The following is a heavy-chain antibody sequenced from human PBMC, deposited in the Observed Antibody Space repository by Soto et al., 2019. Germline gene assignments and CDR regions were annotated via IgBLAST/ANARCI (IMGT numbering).Heavy chain of an antibody. J-gene: IGHJ4*02. D-gene: IGHD6-19*01. CDR3: ARGEYSSAFDY. Sequence: GGSLRLSCPASGFTFTAYSMNWVRQAPGKGLEWVSTTTSGRTYIYYADSVKGRVTIPRDNAKKLLYLQLTTLRAEDTAVYYCARGEYSSAFDYWGQGALVTVSS. V-gene: IGHV3-21*01. CDR1: GFTFTAYS. CDR2: TTSGRTYI.